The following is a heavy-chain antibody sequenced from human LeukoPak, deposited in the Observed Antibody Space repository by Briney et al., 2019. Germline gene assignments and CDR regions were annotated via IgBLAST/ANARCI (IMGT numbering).Heavy chain of an antibody. CDR3: ARDPPPLCSYGSYYYYYYMDV. J-gene: IGHJ6*03. CDR2: IYTSGST. V-gene: IGHV4-4*07. D-gene: IGHD5-18*01. CDR1: GGPISSYY. Sequence: SETLSLTCTVSGGPISSYYWSWIRQPAGKGLEWIGRIYTSGSTNYNPSLKSRVTISVDKSKNQFSLKLSSVTAADTAVYYCARDPPPLCSYGSYYYYYYMDVWGKGTTVTVSS.